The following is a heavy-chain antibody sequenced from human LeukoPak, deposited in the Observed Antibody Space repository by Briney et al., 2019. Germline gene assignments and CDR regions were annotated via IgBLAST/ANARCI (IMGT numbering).Heavy chain of an antibody. CDR3: ARRGSHIVVVPAATVTTNHYYYMDV. V-gene: IGHV4-34*01. CDR2: INHSGST. Sequence: PSETLSLTCAVYGGSFSGYYWSWIRQPPGKGLEWIGEINHSGSTNYNPSLKSRVTISVDTSKNQFSLKLSSVTAADTAVYYCARRGSHIVVVPAATVTTNHYYYMDVWGKGTTVTVSS. CDR1: GGSFSGYY. D-gene: IGHD2-2*01. J-gene: IGHJ6*03.